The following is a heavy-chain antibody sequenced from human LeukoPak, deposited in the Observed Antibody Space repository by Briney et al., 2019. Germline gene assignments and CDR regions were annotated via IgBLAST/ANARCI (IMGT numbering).Heavy chain of an antibody. J-gene: IGHJ4*02. CDR2: IYYSGST. V-gene: IGHV4-59*08. D-gene: IGHD1-14*01. CDR1: GGSMSGYF. CDR3: ARSPGYYFDS. Sequence: NPSETLSLTCTVSGGSMSGYFWGWVRQPPGKGLEWIAYIYYSGSTTYNPSLKSRVTISVDTSTNQFSLKLRSVTAADPAVYYCARSPGYYFDSWGQGTLVSVSP.